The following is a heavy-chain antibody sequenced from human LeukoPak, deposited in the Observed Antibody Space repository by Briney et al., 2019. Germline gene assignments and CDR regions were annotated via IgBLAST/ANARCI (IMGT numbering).Heavy chain of an antibody. D-gene: IGHD2-2*01. J-gene: IGHJ4*02. CDR1: GFTVSANY. V-gene: IGHV3-53*01. Sequence: GGSLRLSCATSGFTVSANYMTWVRQAPGKGLEWVSVIYNDGSTYYADSVKGRFTISRDNSKNTLSLRMNSLRAEDTAVYYCARESPGQLREFWGQGTQVTVS. CDR3: ARESPGQLREF. CDR2: IYNDGST.